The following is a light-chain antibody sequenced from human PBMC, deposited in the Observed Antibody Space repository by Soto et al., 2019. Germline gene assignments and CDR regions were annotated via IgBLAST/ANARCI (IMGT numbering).Light chain of an antibody. Sequence: EIVLTQSPATLSLSPGERATLSCRASQRDSTYLAWYQQKPGQAPRLLIYDASNRATGIPARFSGSGSGTDFTLTISRLEPEDFAVYSCQQYGRSPRTFGQGT. V-gene: IGKV3-20*01. J-gene: IGKJ1*01. CDR3: QQYGRSPRT. CDR2: DAS. CDR1: QRDSTY.